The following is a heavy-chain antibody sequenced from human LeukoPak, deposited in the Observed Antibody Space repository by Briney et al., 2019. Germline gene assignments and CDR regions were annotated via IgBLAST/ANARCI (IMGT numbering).Heavy chain of an antibody. CDR2: INHSGST. Sequence: SETLSLACAVYGGPFSGYYWSWIRQPPGEGLEWIGEINHSGSTNYNPSLKSRVSISVDTSKNQFSLKLSSVTAADTAVYYCARAVDLWGRGTLVTVSS. J-gene: IGHJ2*01. CDR1: GGPFSGYY. V-gene: IGHV4-34*01. CDR3: ARAVDL.